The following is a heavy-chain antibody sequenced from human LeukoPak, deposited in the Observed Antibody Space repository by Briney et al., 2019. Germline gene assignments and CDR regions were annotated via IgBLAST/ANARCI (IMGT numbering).Heavy chain of an antibody. J-gene: IGHJ4*02. CDR2: INPNGGGT. V-gene: IGHV1-2*02. Sequence: ASAKVSCKASGYTFTDYYIHWVRQAPGQGLEWMGWINPNGGGTNYTQKFQGRVTMTRDTSISTAYLELNRLTSDDTAVYYCARVLARYGNLDYWGQGILVSVST. CDR1: GYTFTDYY. CDR3: ARVLARYGNLDY. D-gene: IGHD1-14*01.